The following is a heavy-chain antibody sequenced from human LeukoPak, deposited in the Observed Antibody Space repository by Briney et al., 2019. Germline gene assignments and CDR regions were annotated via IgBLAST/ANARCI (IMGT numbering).Heavy chain of an antibody. CDR1: GYTFTSYA. D-gene: IGHD6-19*01. J-gene: IGHJ6*02. Sequence: GASVKVSCKASGYTFTSYAIHWVRQAPGQRLEWMGWISAGNGNAKYSQNFQGRVTFISNTSATTAFMELSSLRSEDTAVYYCARNLAVAGGGWWRRNGMDVWGQGTTVTVSS. CDR3: ARNLAVAGGGWWRRNGMDV. V-gene: IGHV1-3*01. CDR2: ISAGNGNA.